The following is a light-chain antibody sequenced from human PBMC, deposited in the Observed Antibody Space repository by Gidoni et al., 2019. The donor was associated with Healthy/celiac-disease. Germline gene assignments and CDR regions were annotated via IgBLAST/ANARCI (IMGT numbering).Light chain of an antibody. Sequence: DIQMTQSPSSLSASVGDRVTITCRASQSISSYLNWYQQKPGKAPKLLIYAASSLQSGVPSRFSGSGSGTDFTLTISSLQPEDFATYYCQQSYSTREFGQXTKVEIK. J-gene: IGKJ1*01. CDR1: QSISSY. CDR2: AAS. CDR3: QQSYSTRE. V-gene: IGKV1-39*01.